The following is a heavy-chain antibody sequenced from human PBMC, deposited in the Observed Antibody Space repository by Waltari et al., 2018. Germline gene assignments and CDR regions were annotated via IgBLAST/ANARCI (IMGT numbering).Heavy chain of an antibody. J-gene: IGHJ4*02. CDR3: AKDTYYYDSSGYYLGDY. V-gene: IGHV3-23*01. CDR1: GFTFSSYA. CDR2: ISGSGGST. D-gene: IGHD3-22*01. Sequence: EVQLLESGGGLVQPGGSLRLSCAASGFTFSSYAMSWVRQAPGRGLEWVSAISGSGGSTYYADSVKGRFTISRDNSKNTLYLQMNSLRAEDTAVYYCAKDTYYYDSSGYYLGDYWGQGTLVTVSS.